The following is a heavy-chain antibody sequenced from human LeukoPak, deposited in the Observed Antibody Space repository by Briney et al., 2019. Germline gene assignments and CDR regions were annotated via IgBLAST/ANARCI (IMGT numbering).Heavy chain of an antibody. J-gene: IGHJ3*02. CDR3: ARDRPLTTLIKAFDI. Sequence: PGGSLRLSCAASGFSFSSYWMHWVRQAPGKGLVWVSRINTDGSTTTYADSVKGRFTISRDNAQNSLYLQMNSLRAEDTAVYYCARDRPLTTLIKAFDIWGQGTMVTVSS. CDR2: INTDGSTT. CDR1: GFSFSSYW. V-gene: IGHV3-74*01. D-gene: IGHD1-1*01.